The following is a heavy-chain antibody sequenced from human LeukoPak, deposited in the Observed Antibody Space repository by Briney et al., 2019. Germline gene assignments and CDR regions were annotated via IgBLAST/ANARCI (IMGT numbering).Heavy chain of an antibody. Sequence: QAGGSLRLSCAASGFSFSRYYMSWVRQAPGKELEWVSVLFSGGDTYYADSVKDRFSISRDSSRETLFLQMNSLRADDTAVYYCARQGYDSGFDYWGHGTMVTVSS. CDR1: GFSFSRYY. D-gene: IGHD5-12*01. CDR3: ARQGYDSGFDY. CDR2: LFSGGDT. V-gene: IGHV3-66*04. J-gene: IGHJ4*01.